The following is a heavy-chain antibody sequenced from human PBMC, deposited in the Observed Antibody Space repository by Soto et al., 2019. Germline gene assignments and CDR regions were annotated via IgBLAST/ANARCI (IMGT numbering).Heavy chain of an antibody. D-gene: IGHD3-10*01. CDR1: GGTFSSYA. CDR2: IIPIFGTA. V-gene: IGHV1-69*13. Sequence: SVKVSCKASGGTFSSYAISWVRQAPGQGLEWMGGIIPIFGTANYAQKFQGRVTITADESTSTAYMELSSLRSEDTAVYYCARVGAYGGYVDYWGQGTLVTVSS. CDR3: ARVGAYGGYVDY. J-gene: IGHJ4*02.